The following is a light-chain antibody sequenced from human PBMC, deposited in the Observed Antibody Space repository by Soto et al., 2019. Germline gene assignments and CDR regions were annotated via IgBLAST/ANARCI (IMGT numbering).Light chain of an antibody. CDR3: QTWGTGIVL. CDR1: SGHSSYA. Sequence: QSVLTQSPSASASLGASVKLTCTLSSGHSSYAIAWHQQQPDKGPRFLMKLNSDGSHTKADGVPGRFSGSSSGAERYLTXXXXXXXXXXDYYCQTWGTGIVLFGGGTKLTV. J-gene: IGLJ2*01. V-gene: IGLV4-69*01. CDR2: LNSDGSH.